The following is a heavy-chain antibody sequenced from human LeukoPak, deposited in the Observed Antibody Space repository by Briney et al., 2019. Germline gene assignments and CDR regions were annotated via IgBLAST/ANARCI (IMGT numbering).Heavy chain of an antibody. Sequence: PSQTLSLTCTVSGSISSGDYYWSWIRQHPGKGLEWIGYIYYSGSTYYNPSLKSRVTISVDTSKNEFSLSLSSVTAADTAVYYCARDARWSRKGSAVDYWGQGTLATVSS. CDR2: IYYSGST. CDR3: ARDARWSRKGSAVDY. D-gene: IGHD4-23*01. J-gene: IGHJ4*02. CDR1: GSISSGDYY. V-gene: IGHV4-31*03.